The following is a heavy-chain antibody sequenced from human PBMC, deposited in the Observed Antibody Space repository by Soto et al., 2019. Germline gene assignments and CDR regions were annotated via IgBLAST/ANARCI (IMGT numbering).Heavy chain of an antibody. D-gene: IGHD2-21*02. Sequence: GASVKVSCKASGYTFTSYGLSWVRQAPGQGLEWMGWISAYNGNTNYAQKLQGRVTMTTDTSTSTAYMELRSLRSDDTAVYYCARASGVVVTAILDYWGQGTLVTVSS. CDR2: ISAYNGNT. CDR1: GYTFTSYG. CDR3: ARASGVVVTAILDY. V-gene: IGHV1-18*01. J-gene: IGHJ4*02.